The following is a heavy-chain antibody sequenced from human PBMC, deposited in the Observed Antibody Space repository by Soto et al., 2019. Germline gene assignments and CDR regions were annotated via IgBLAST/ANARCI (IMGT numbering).Heavy chain of an antibody. D-gene: IGHD3-10*01. CDR1: GGSFSGYY. CDR3: ARGPNSGGGPFDY. CDR2: INHSGST. J-gene: IGHJ4*02. Sequence: QVQLQQWGAGLLKPSETLSLTCAVYGGSFSGYYWSWIRQPPGKGLEWIGEINHSGSTNYNPSLKSRVTISVDTSKNQFSLKLSSVTAADTAVYYCARGPNSGGGPFDYWGQGTLVTVSS. V-gene: IGHV4-34*01.